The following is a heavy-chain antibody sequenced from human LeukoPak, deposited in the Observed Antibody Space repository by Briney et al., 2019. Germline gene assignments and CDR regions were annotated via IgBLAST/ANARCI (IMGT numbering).Heavy chain of an antibody. V-gene: IGHV4-59*01. CDR1: GDSISNYY. J-gene: IGHJ3*02. CDR2: IYYSGST. CDR3: ATFVYDSSGYDAFDI. D-gene: IGHD3-22*01. Sequence: SETLSLTCTVSGDSISNYYRSWIRQPPGKGLEWIGYIYYSGSTKYNPSLKRRVTIFADTSKNQFSLKLSSVTAADTAVYYCATFVYDSSGYDAFDIWGQGTMVTVSS.